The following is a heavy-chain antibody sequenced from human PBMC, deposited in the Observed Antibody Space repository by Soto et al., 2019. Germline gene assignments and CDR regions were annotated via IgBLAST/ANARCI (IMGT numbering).Heavy chain of an antibody. CDR2: IYYSGST. Sequence: SESLSLTCTVSGGSISSGGYYWSWIRQHPGKGLEWIGYIYYSGSTYYNPSLKSRVTISVDTSKNQFSLKLSSVTAADTAVYYCARDLGGSYYEGGFDYWGQGTLVTVSS. CDR1: GGSISSGGYY. J-gene: IGHJ4*02. CDR3: ARDLGGSYYEGGFDY. V-gene: IGHV4-31*03. D-gene: IGHD1-26*01.